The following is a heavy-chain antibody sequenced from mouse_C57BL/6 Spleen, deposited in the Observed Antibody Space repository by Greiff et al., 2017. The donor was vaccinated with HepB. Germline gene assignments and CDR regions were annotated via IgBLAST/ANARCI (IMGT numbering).Heavy chain of an antibody. D-gene: IGHD5-1*01. CDR2: IDPSDSYT. CDR1: GYTFTSYW. CDR3: ARAGSNAMDY. J-gene: IGHJ4*01. V-gene: IGHV1-69*01. Sequence: VQLQQSGAELVMPGASVKLSCKASGYTFTSYWMHWVKQRPGQGLEWIGEIDPSDSYTNYNQKFKGKSTLTVDKSSSTAYMQLSSLTSEDSAVYYCARAGSNAMDYWGQGTSVTVSS.